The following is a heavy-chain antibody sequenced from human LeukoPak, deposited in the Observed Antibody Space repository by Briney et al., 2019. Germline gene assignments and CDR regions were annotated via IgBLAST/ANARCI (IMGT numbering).Heavy chain of an antibody. CDR1: GFTVSSNY. Sequence: GGSLRLSCTASGFTVSSNYMSWVRQAPGKGLEWVSLIYSGGSTYYADSVKGRFTISRDNSKNTLYLQMNSLRAEDTAVYYCASGVTSALDYWGQGTLVTVSS. V-gene: IGHV3-53*01. J-gene: IGHJ4*02. D-gene: IGHD3-3*01. CDR3: ASGVTSALDY. CDR2: IYSGGST.